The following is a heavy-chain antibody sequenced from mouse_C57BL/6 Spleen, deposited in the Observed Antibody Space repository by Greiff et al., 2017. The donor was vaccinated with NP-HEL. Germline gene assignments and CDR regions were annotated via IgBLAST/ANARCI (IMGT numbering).Heavy chain of an antibody. Sequence: EVQLVESGGGLVQPKGSLTLSCAASGFTFNTYAMHWVRQAPGKGLEWVARIRSKSSNYATYYADSVKDRFTISRDDSQSMLYLQMNNLKTEDTAMYYCVRPYYYGSTSFAYWGQGTLVTVSA. CDR1: GFTFNTYA. D-gene: IGHD1-1*01. V-gene: IGHV10-3*01. J-gene: IGHJ3*01. CDR2: IRSKSSNYAT. CDR3: VRPYYYGSTSFAY.